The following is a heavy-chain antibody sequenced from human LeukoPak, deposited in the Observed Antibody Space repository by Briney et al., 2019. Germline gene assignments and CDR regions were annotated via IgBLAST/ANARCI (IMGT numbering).Heavy chain of an antibody. CDR3: ARADDYYDSSGDLFDY. J-gene: IGHJ4*02. D-gene: IGHD3-22*01. V-gene: IGHV1-18*01. CDR1: GYTFTSYG. Sequence: ASVKVSCKASGYTFTSYGISWARQAPGQGLEWMGWISAYNGNTNYAQKLQGRVTMTTDTSTSTAYMELRSLRSDDTAVYYCARADDYYDSSGDLFDYWGQGTLVTVSS. CDR2: ISAYNGNT.